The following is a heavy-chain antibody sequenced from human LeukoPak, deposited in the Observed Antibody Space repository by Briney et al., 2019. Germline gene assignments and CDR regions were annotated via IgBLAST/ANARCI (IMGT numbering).Heavy chain of an antibody. D-gene: IGHD6-19*01. CDR3: TRDGPVAGD. CDR1: GFTFSSYS. Sequence: PGGSLRLSCAASGFTFSSYSMNWVRQAPGKGLEWVANIKQDGNEKYYVDSVKGRFTISRDDAKNSLYLQMNSLRAEDTAVYYCTRDGPVAGDCGQGTLVTVSS. CDR2: IKQDGNEK. V-gene: IGHV3-7*01. J-gene: IGHJ4*02.